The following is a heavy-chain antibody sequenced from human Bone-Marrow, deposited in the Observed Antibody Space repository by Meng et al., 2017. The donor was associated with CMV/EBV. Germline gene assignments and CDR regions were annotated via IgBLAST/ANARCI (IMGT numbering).Heavy chain of an antibody. CDR3: AKSLGTFRYYFDY. CDR1: GFTFSSYG. J-gene: IGHJ4*02. V-gene: IGHV3-30*02. CDR2: IRYDGSNK. Sequence: ASGFTFSSYGMHWVRQATGKGLEWVAFIRYDGSNKYYADSVKGRFTISRDNSKNTLYLQMNSLRAEDTAVYYCAKSLGTFRYYFDYWGQGTLVTVSS. D-gene: IGHD3-16*01.